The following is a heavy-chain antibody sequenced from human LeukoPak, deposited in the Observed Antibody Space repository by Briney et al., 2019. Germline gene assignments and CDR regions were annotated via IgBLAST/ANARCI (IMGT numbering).Heavy chain of an antibody. CDR2: INPDNGDT. CDR1: GYTFTDYF. CDR3: GREKRFDP. J-gene: IGHJ5*02. V-gene: IGHV1-2*06. Sequence: ASVKVSCKSSGYTFTDYFIHWVRQAPGQGLEWMGRINPDNGDTNYAQEFQGRVSMTRDTSISTAYMELSRLKSDDTAVYYCGREKRFDPWGQGTLVTVSS.